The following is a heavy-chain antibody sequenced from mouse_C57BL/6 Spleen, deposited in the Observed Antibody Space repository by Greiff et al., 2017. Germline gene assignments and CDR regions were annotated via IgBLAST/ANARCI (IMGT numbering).Heavy chain of an antibody. J-gene: IGHJ3*01. Sequence: QVQLQQPGAELVMPGASVKLSCKASGYTFTSYWMHWVKQRPGQGLEWIGEIDPSDSYTNYNQKFKGKSTLTVDKSSSTAYMQLSSLTSEDSAVYYCARPLHSVFAYWGQGALVTVSA. V-gene: IGHV1-69*01. CDR1: GYTFTSYW. D-gene: IGHD2-10*01. CDR2: IDPSDSYT. CDR3: ARPLHSVFAY.